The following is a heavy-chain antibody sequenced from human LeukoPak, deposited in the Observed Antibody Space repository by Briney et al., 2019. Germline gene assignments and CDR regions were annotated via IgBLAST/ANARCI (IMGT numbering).Heavy chain of an antibody. CDR2: IYRSGST. CDR3: AALGGGS. D-gene: IGHD3-10*01. CDR1: GGSISSGSSY. Sequence: SQTLSLTCTVSGGSISSGSSYLSWIRQPAGKRLEWIGRIYRSGSTNYNPSLKSRVTILLDTSKNQFSLKLTSVTAADTAVYYCAALGGGSWGQGTLVTVSS. V-gene: IGHV4-61*02. J-gene: IGHJ5*02.